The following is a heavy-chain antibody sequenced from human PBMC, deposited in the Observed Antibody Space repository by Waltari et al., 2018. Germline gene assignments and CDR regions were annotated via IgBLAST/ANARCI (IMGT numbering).Heavy chain of an antibody. CDR1: GGSFSGYY. V-gene: IGHV4-34*01. CDR2: INHSGST. Sequence: QVQLQQWGAGLLKPSETLSLTCAVYGGSFSGYYWSWIRQPQGKGREWIGEINHSGSTNYNPSLKSRVTISVDTSKNQFSLKLSSVTAADTAVYYCARERWIVVVPAAKNGMDVWGQGTTVTVSS. J-gene: IGHJ6*02. D-gene: IGHD2-2*01. CDR3: ARERWIVVVPAAKNGMDV.